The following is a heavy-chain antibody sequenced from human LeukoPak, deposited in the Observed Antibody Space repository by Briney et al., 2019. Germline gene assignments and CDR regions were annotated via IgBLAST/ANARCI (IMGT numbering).Heavy chain of an antibody. CDR3: ARARPIRYYDSSGYRFDY. V-gene: IGHV4-31*03. CDR1: GGSISSGGYY. J-gene: IGHJ4*02. Sequence: SETLSLTCTVSGGSISSGGYYWSWIRQHPGKGLEWIGYIYYSGSTYYNPSLKSRVTISVDTSKNQFSLKLSSVTAADTAVYYCARARPIRYYDSSGYRFDYWGQGTLVTVSS. CDR2: IYYSGST. D-gene: IGHD3-22*01.